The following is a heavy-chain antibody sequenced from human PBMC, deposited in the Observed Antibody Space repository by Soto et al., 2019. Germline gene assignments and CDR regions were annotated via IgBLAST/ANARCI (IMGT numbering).Heavy chain of an antibody. CDR3: AIFWSGYYTVDS. Sequence: SVKVSCKASGGTFSSYAISWVRQAPGQGLEWMGGIIPIFGTANYAQKFQGRVTITADESTSTAYMELSSLRSGDTAVYYCAIFWSGYYTVDSWGQGPLVTVSS. D-gene: IGHD3-3*01. J-gene: IGHJ4*02. CDR2: IIPIFGTA. CDR1: GGTFSSYA. V-gene: IGHV1-69*13.